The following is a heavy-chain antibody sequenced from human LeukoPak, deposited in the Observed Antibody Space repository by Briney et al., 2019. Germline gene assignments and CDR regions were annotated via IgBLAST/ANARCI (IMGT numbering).Heavy chain of an antibody. CDR1: GYTLTELS. D-gene: IGHD6-6*01. Sequence: ASVKVSCKVSGYTLTELSMHWVRQAPGKGLEWMGGFDPEDGETIYAQKFQGRVTMTEDTSTDTAYMELSSLRSEDTAVYYRAISSPLGGSSAGYYYYYYGMDVWGQGTTVTVSS. CDR3: AISSPLGGSSAGYYYYYYGMDV. J-gene: IGHJ6*02. V-gene: IGHV1-24*01. CDR2: FDPEDGET.